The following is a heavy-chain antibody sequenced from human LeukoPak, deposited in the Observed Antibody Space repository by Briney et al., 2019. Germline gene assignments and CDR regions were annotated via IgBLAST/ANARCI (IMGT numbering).Heavy chain of an antibody. CDR1: GFTFSNYW. J-gene: IGHJ4*02. V-gene: IGHV3-7*01. CDR2: IKQDGSET. Sequence: GGSLRLSCAASGFTFSNYWINWVRQAPGKGLEWVANIKQDGSETYCVDSVKGRFTISRDNAKNSLYLQMNSLRDEDTAVYYCARGGSGYSYGKIDSWGQGMLVTVSS. D-gene: IGHD5-18*01. CDR3: ARGGSGYSYGKIDS.